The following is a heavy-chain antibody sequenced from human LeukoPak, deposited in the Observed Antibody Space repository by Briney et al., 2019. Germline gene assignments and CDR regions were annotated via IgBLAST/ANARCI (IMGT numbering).Heavy chain of an antibody. CDR3: AREKHPQFHYDILTGYPIGSPFDP. CDR1: GYTFTGYY. J-gene: IGHJ5*02. D-gene: IGHD3-9*01. CDR2: INPNSGDT. Sequence: ASVKVSCKASGYTFTGYYMHWVRQAPGQGLEYMGWINPNSGDTNYAQKFQGRVTMTRDTFINTAYMELSRLTSDDTAVYFCAREKHPQFHYDILTGYPIGSPFDPWGQGTLVTVSS. V-gene: IGHV1-2*02.